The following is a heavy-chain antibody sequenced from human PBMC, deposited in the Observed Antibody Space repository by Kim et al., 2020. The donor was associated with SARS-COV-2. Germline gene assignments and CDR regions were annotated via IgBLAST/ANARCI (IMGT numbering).Heavy chain of an antibody. V-gene: IGHV3-23*01. J-gene: IGHJ4*02. CDR2: TT. Sequence: TTYYGDSMKGRVTISRDNAKDTQYLQMHGLGAEDTAVYYCAVITGYYYGYWGQGTLVTVSP. D-gene: IGHD3-9*01. CDR3: AVITGYYYGY.